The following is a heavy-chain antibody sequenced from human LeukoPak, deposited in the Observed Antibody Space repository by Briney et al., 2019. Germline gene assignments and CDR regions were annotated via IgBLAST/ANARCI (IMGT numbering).Heavy chain of an antibody. D-gene: IGHD3-10*01. CDR1: GGSISGSCCY. Sequence: SETLSLTCTVFGGSISGSCCYWGWIRQTPGKDLEWIGSTSYSGSTHYNPSFKSRVTVSVDTSKNQFFLNLSSVTAADTAVYYCSRTTGGSAIIAAHWGQGTLVTVSS. V-gene: IGHV4-39*01. CDR3: SRTTGGSAIIAAH. CDR2: TSYSGST. J-gene: IGHJ4*02.